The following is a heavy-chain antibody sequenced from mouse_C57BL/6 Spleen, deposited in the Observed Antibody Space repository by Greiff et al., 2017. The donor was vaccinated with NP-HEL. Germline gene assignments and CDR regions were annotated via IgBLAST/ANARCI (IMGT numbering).Heavy chain of an antibody. CDR3: VRGEGWFAY. V-gene: IGHV10-1*01. CDR1: GFSFNTYA. CDR2: IRSKSNNYAT. Sequence: EVMLVESGGGLVQPKGSLKLSCAASGFSFNTYAMNWVRQAPGKGLEWVARIRSKSNNYATYYADSVKDRFTISRDDSESMLYLQMNNLKTEDTAMYYCVRGEGWFAYWGQGTLVTVSA. J-gene: IGHJ3*01.